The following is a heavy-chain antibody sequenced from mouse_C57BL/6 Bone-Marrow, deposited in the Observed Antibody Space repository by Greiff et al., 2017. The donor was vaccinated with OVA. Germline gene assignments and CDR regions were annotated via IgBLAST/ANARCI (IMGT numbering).Heavy chain of an antibody. CDR2: ISSGGSYT. J-gene: IGHJ2*01. V-gene: IGHV5-6*01. CDR1: GFTFSSYG. Sequence: EVNVVESGGDLVKPGGSLKLSCAASGFTFSSYGMSWVRLTPDKRLEWVATISSGGSYTYYPDSVKGRFTISRDNAKNTLYLKMSSLKSEDTAIYDCARHGDYGSFFDYWGQGTTLTVSS. CDR3: ARHGDYGSFFDY. D-gene: IGHD1-1*01.